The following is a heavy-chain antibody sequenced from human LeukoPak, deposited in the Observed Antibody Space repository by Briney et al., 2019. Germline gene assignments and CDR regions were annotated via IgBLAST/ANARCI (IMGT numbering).Heavy chain of an antibody. V-gene: IGHV1-2*02. CDR2: INPNSGGT. CDR3: ARRDGYYYYYMDV. Sequence: ASVKVSCKASGYTFTGYYMHWVRQAPGQGLEWMGWINPNSGGTNYAQKFQGRVTMTRDTSISTAYMELSRLRSDDTAVCYCARRDGYYYYYMDVWGKGTTVTVSS. D-gene: IGHD2-21*02. J-gene: IGHJ6*03. CDR1: GYTFTGYY.